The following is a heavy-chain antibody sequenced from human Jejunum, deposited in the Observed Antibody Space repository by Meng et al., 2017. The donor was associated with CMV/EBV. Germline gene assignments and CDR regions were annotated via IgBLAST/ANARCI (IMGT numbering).Heavy chain of an antibody. CDR1: ISSGHYY. J-gene: IGHJ4*02. CDR3: ARRTPVGYCTGGTCPDFDY. D-gene: IGHD2-8*02. CDR2: IHYTGTT. Sequence: ISSGHYYWAWIRRPPGGGLEWIGTIHYTGTTYYNPSLESRVTISVDTSENQLSLNLRSVTAADTAAYYCARRTPVGYCTGGTCPDFDYWGQGTLVTVSS. V-gene: IGHV4-39*01.